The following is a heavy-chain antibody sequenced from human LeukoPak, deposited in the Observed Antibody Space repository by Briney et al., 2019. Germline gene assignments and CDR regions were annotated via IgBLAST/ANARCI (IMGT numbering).Heavy chain of an antibody. V-gene: IGHV4-39*02. CDR2: GLYTGNT. CDR3: AREHRSSKYFDS. CDR1: GGSIAVNHYY. Sequence: PSETLSLTCSVSGGSIAVNHYYWSWIRQPPGKGLEWIGSGLYTGNTYSNPSLRSRVTISVDTSKNEFSLKMNSVTAADTAVYYCAREHRSSKYFDSWGQGALMIVSS. J-gene: IGHJ4*02. D-gene: IGHD6-6*01.